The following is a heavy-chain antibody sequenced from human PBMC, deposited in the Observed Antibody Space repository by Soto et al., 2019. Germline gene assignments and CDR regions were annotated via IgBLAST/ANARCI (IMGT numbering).Heavy chain of an antibody. Sequence: QVQLVQSGAEVKKPGSSVKVSCKASGGTFSSYAISWVRQAPGQGLEWMGGIIPIVGTANYAQKFQGRVTITADKSTSTAYMELSSLRSEDTAVYYCARDIRYNWNYWYAFDIWGQGTMVTVSS. CDR1: GGTFSSYA. J-gene: IGHJ3*02. CDR3: ARDIRYNWNYWYAFDI. V-gene: IGHV1-69*06. CDR2: IIPIVGTA. D-gene: IGHD1-7*01.